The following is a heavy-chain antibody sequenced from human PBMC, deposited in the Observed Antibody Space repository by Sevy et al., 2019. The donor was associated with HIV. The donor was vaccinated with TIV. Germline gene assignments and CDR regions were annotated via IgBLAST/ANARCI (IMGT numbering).Heavy chain of an antibody. CDR1: GGSISSYY. Sequence: SETLSLTCTVSGGSISSYYWSWIRQPAGKGLEWIGRIYTSGSTNYNPSLKSRVTMSVDTSKNQFSLKLSSVTAADTAVYYCARGVFSSSWYNYYYYYMDVWGKGTTVTVSS. CDR2: IYTSGST. D-gene: IGHD6-13*01. J-gene: IGHJ6*03. CDR3: ARGVFSSSWYNYYYYYMDV. V-gene: IGHV4-4*07.